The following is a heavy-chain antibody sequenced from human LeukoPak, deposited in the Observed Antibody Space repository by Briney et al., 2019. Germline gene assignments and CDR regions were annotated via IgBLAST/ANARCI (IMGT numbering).Heavy chain of an antibody. CDR1: VVPITSYY. J-gene: IGHJ4*02. D-gene: IGHD3-22*01. V-gene: IGHV4-4*07. Sequence: SDTLSLTCTFSVVPITSYYWGWIRQPAGKGLEWIGRIHTSRSTNYNPSLKNRVPMSVDTTDNHFSLKQSSVTASGTAVYYCGRDRYCYDIRGWTFVYWGQGTLVPVP. CDR2: IHTSRST. CDR3: GRDRYCYDIRGWTFVY.